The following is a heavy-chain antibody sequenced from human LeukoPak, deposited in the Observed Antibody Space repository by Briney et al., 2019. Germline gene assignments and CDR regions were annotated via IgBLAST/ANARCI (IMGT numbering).Heavy chain of an antibody. D-gene: IGHD2-2*01. CDR3: ARDLCSTTSCFDY. J-gene: IGHJ4*02. CDR2: WHFASNK. Sequence: PGGSLRLSSVTSGFIFSSYGIHWVRQAPGKGLEWVAWHFASNKYYAESVRGRFTMSRDNSKSTLYLQMDSLRVEDTAVYYCARDLCSTTSCFDYWGQGTLVSVSS. V-gene: IGHV3-33*01. CDR1: GFIFSSYG.